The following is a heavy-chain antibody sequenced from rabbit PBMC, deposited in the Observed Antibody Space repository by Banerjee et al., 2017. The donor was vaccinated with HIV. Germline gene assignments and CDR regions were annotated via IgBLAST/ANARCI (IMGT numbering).Heavy chain of an antibody. J-gene: IGHJ6*01. V-gene: IGHV1S45*01. CDR3: ARDTGSSFSTYGMDL. CDR1: GFSFSSSYW. Sequence: LEESGGGLVQPEGSLALTCKASGFSFSSSYWICWVRQAPGKGLEWIACIYTSNGGVGYASWAKGRFTISKTSSTTVTLQMTSLTVADTATYFCARDTGSSFSTYGMDLWGPGTLVTVS. D-gene: IGHD8-1*01. CDR2: IYTSNGGV.